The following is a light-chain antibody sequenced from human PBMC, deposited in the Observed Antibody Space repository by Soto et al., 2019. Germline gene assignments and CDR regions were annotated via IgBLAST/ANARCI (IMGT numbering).Light chain of an antibody. CDR2: GAS. CDR3: HQYHDWPPIT. J-gene: IGKJ3*01. V-gene: IGKV3-15*01. CDR1: QTVSDD. Sequence: EIVMTQSPATLFVSPGERATLSCRASQTVSDDLAWYQQKPGQAPRLLIYGASTRATDIPARFSGGGSGTECTLTISSLQSEDSAIYYCHQYHDWPPITFGPGTKVNI.